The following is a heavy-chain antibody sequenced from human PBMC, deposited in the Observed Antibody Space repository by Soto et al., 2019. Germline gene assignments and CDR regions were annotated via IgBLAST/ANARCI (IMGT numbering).Heavy chain of an antibody. CDR3: ATRNYFDRSGYYYYYFDY. Sequence: GGSLRLSCVASGFSFSNYAMSWVRQAPGKGLEWVSGISESGGSTYYVDSVKGRFTISRDNSKNTVFLQINSLRAEDTAVFFCATRNYFDRSGYYYYYFDYWGQGALVTVS. V-gene: IGHV3-23*01. D-gene: IGHD3-22*01. CDR2: ISESGGST. J-gene: IGHJ4*02. CDR1: GFSFSNYA.